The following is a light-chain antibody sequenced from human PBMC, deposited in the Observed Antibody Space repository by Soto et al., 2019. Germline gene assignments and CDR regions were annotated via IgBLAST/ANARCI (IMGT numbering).Light chain of an antibody. J-gene: IGKJ5*01. CDR3: QQYNSYLYT. CDR1: QSISTW. V-gene: IGKV1-5*03. CDR2: KAS. Sequence: DIQMTQTPSPLSASVGDRVIITCRASQSISTWLAWYQQKPGKAPKLLIYKASSLESGVPSRFSGSGSGTEFTLTISSLQPDDFATYYCQQYNSYLYTFGQGTRLEIK.